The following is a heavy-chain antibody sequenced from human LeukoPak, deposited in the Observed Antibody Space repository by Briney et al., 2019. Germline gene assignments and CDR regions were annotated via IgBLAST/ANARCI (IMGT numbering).Heavy chain of an antibody. J-gene: IGHJ4*02. CDR3: ARGPSTKYQLLSDY. CDR1: GYAYTSYG. CDR2: ISAYNGNT. D-gene: IGHD2-2*01. V-gene: IGHV1-18*04. Sequence: ASVKVSCKASGYAYTSYGISWVRQAPGQGLEWMGWISAYNGNTNYAQKLQGRVTMTTDTSTSTAYMELRSLRSDDTAVYYCARGPSTKYQLLSDYWGQGTLVTVSS.